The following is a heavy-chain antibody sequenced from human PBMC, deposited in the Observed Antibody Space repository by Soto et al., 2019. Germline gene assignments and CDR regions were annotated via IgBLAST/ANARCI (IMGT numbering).Heavy chain of an antibody. CDR3: ATHPPYGPLDH. J-gene: IGHJ4*02. CDR1: GGSISSSSNH. D-gene: IGHD4-17*01. V-gene: IGHV4-39*01. Sequence: QLQLQESGPGLVKPSETLSLTCTVSGGSISSSSNHWGWIRQPPGKGLEWIGNIYYIENTYYNPSLKGPVTISVDTAKNQFSLRLTSVTAADTAVYYCATHPPYGPLDHWGQGTLVTVSS. CDR2: IYYIENT.